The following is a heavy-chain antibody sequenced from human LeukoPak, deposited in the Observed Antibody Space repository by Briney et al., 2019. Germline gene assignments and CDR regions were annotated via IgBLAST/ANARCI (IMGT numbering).Heavy chain of an antibody. D-gene: IGHD5-18*01. Sequence: GASVKVSCKASGYTFTGYYMHWVRQAPGQGLEWMGRINPNSGGTNYAQKFQGRVTMTRNTSISTAYMELSSLRSEDTAVYYCARGIQLPPDYWGQGTLVTVSS. CDR1: GYTFTGYY. CDR3: ARGIQLPPDY. V-gene: IGHV1-2*06. J-gene: IGHJ4*02. CDR2: INPNSGGT.